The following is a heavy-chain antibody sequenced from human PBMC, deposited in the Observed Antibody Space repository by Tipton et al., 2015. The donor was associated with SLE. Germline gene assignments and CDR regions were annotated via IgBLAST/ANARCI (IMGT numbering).Heavy chain of an antibody. CDR2: IYHSGTT. Sequence: LRLSCTVSGGSISSSNNFWGWIRQPPGKGLEWIGNIYHSGTTYYNPSLMSRVTISVDTSKNQFFLRLSSVTAADTAIYYCARPTSRSGWGQGTLVTVSS. V-gene: IGHV4-39*07. CDR3: ARPTSRSG. D-gene: IGHD1-26*01. CDR1: GGSISSSNNF. J-gene: IGHJ4*02.